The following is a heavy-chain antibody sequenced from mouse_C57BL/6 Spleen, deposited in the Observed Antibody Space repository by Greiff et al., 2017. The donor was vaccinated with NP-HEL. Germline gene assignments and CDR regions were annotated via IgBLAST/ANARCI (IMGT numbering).Heavy chain of an antibody. D-gene: IGHD1-1*01. CDR3: ATIYYYGFDY. CDR1: GFTFSDYG. CDR2: ISSGSSTI. J-gene: IGHJ2*01. Sequence: EVKLQESGGGLVKPGGSLKLSCAASGFTFSDYGMHWVRQAPEKGLEWVAYISSGSSTIYYADTVKGRFTISRDNAKNTLFLQMTSLRSEDTAMYYCATIYYYGFDYWGQGTTLTVSS. V-gene: IGHV5-17*01.